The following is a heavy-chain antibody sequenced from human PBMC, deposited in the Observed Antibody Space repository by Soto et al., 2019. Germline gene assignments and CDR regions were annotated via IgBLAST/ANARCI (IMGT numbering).Heavy chain of an antibody. Sequence: QVQLVQSGAEERKPGSSVKVSCKASGDTFSSYGISWVRQAPGQGLEWMGGISPMVGMTNYAKKFQGRVTITADESTSTAHMELRSLSSEDTATYYCVRDRRIYYSDPHDEFVASDYEVWGQGTMVSVSS. J-gene: IGHJ3*01. CDR1: GDTFSSYG. CDR3: VRDRRIYYSDPHDEFVASDYEV. CDR2: ISPMVGMT. D-gene: IGHD3-22*01. V-gene: IGHV1-69*01.